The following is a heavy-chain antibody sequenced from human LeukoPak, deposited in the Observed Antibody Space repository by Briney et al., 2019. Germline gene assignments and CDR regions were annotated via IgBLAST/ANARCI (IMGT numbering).Heavy chain of an antibody. D-gene: IGHD6-13*01. CDR3: ARGGWIAAVAFDY. J-gene: IGHJ4*02. V-gene: IGHV3-53*01. Sequence: GGSLRLSCAASGFTVSSNYMNWVRQAPGKGLEWVSVIYSGGSTYYAGSVKGRFTISRDSSKNTLYLQMNSLRAEDTAVYYCARGGWIAAVAFDYWGQGTLVTVSS. CDR2: IYSGGST. CDR1: GFTVSSNY.